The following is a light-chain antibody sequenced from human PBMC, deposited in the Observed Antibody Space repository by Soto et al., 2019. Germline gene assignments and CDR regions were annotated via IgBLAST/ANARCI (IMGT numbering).Light chain of an antibody. CDR1: SSNIGNNY. CDR3: GSWDSSLSAYV. CDR2: ENN. J-gene: IGLJ1*01. V-gene: IGLV1-51*02. Sequence: QSVLTQPPSVSAAPGQKVTISCSGSSSNIGNNYVSWYQQLPGTAPKLLIYENNKRPSGIPDRFSGSKSGTSATLGITGLQTGDEADYYCGSWDSSLSAYVFGIGT.